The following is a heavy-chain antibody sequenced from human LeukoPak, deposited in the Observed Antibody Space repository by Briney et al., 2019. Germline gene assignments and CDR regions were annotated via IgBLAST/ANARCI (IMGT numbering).Heavy chain of an antibody. D-gene: IGHD2-15*01. J-gene: IGHJ3*01. CDR1: GGSFSGYY. CDR2: INHSGST. V-gene: IGHV4-34*01. CDR3: VRASADSGGAFDV. Sequence: SETLSLTCAVYGGSFSGYYWSWIRQPPGKGLEWIGEINHSGSTNYNPSLETRVTTSRDTPKNQFSLKLSSMTAADTAIYYCVRASADSGGAFDVWGHGTVVTVSS.